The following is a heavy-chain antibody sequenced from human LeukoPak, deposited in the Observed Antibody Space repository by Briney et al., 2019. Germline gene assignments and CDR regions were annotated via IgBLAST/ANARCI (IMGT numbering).Heavy chain of an antibody. V-gene: IGHV1-18*01. Sequence: VASVKVSCKASGYTFTSYDISWVRQAPGQGLEWMGWISGYNGITNYAQKLQGRVTMTTDTSTSTAYMELRSLISDDTAVYYCARDQGIGAHIDCWGQGTLVTVSS. CDR3: ARDQGIGAHIDC. CDR1: GYTFTSYD. D-gene: IGHD6-13*01. J-gene: IGHJ4*02. CDR2: ISGYNGIT.